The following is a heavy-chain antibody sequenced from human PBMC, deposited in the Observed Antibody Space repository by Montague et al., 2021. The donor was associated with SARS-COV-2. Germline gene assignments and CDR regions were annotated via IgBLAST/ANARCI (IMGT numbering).Heavy chain of an antibody. Sequence: CAISGDSVSSNSATWNWIRQSPSRGLERLGRTYYRSMWKSDYARXLKSRIAINPDTSKNQFSLQLSSVTPEDTALYYCVRGIEAAGSYDYWGQGTLVTVSS. CDR2: TYYRSMWKS. D-gene: IGHD6-13*01. CDR1: GDSVSSNSAT. J-gene: IGHJ4*02. CDR3: VRGIEAAGSYDY. V-gene: IGHV6-1*01.